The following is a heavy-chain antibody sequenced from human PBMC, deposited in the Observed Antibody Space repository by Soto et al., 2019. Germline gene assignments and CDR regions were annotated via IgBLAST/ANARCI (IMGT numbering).Heavy chain of an antibody. V-gene: IGHV1-24*01. CDR2: SDPADGET. CDR1: GYNLNDLS. J-gene: IGHJ4*02. CDR3: ATVIVSTIPLDY. D-gene: IGHD5-12*01. Sequence: QVQLVHSGAEVKKPGASVKVSCKVSGYNLNDLSIHWVRQAPGKGLEWMGGSDPADGETIYAQKFQGRVTMTAATSTDTAYMELSSLRSEDTAVYYCATVIVSTIPLDYWGQGTLVTVSS.